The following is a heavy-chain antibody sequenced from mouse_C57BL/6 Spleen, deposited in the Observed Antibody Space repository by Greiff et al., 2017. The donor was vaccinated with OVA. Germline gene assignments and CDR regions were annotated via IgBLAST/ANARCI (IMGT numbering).Heavy chain of an antibody. Sequence: VQLQQSGAELARPGASVKLSCKASGYTFTSYGISWVKQRTGQGLEWIGEIYPRSGNTYYNEKFKGKATLTADKSSSTACMELRSLTSEDSAVYFCAGGTTVVASTDFDYWGQGTTLTVSS. CDR1: GYTFTSYG. CDR2: IYPRSGNT. J-gene: IGHJ2*01. CDR3: AGGTTVVASTDFDY. D-gene: IGHD1-1*01. V-gene: IGHV1-81*01.